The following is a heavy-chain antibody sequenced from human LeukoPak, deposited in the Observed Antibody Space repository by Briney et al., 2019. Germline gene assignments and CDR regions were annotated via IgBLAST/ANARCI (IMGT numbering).Heavy chain of an antibody. CDR1: GFTFSTYS. J-gene: IGHJ4*02. V-gene: IGHV3-48*01. CDR3: APSHYTILGVVIH. D-gene: IGHD3-3*01. Sequence: GGSLRLSCAASGFTFSTYSMNWVRLAPGKGLEWVSYISSSSSTIYYADSVKGRFTISRDNAKNSLYLQMNSLRAEDTAVYYCAPSHYTILGVVIHWGQGTLVTVSS. CDR2: ISSSSSTI.